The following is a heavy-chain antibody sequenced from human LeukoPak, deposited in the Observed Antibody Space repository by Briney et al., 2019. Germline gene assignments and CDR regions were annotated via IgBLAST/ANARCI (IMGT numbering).Heavy chain of an antibody. Sequence: SETLSLTCTVSGGSISSSSYYWGWIRQPPGKGLEWIGYIYHSGSTYYNPSLKSRVTISVDRSKNQFSLKLSSVTAADTAVYYCASLHHYYGSGSYYNPGYFDLWGRGTLVTVSS. CDR3: ASLHHYYGSGSYYNPGYFDL. CDR1: GGSISSSSYY. V-gene: IGHV4-39*07. CDR2: IYHSGST. D-gene: IGHD3-10*01. J-gene: IGHJ2*01.